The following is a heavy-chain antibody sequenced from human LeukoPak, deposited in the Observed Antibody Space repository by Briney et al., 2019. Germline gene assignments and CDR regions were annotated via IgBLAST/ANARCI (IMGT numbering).Heavy chain of an antibody. J-gene: IGHJ5*02. CDR1: GFTFDDYT. D-gene: IGHD2-21*02. V-gene: IGHV3-23*01. Sequence: GGSLRLSCAASGFTFDDYTMHWVRQAPGKGLEWVSAISGSGGTTYYADSVKGRFTISRDNSKNTLSLQMKSLRADDTAVYYCTRTAKSGNWFDPWGQGTLVTVSS. CDR2: ISGSGGTT. CDR3: TRTAKSGNWFDP.